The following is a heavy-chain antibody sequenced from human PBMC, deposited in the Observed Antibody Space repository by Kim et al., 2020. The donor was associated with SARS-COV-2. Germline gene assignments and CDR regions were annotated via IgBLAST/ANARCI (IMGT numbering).Heavy chain of an antibody. Sequence: ASVKVSCKASGYTFTSYAMNWVRQAPGQGLEWMGWINTNTGNPTYAQGFTGRFVFSLDTSVSTAYLQISSLKAEDTAVYYCASSGGFGELLSDYYYGMDVWGQGTTVTVSS. D-gene: IGHD3-10*01. CDR1: GYTFTSYA. CDR2: INTNTGNP. V-gene: IGHV7-4-1*02. CDR3: ASSGGFGELLSDYYYGMDV. J-gene: IGHJ6*02.